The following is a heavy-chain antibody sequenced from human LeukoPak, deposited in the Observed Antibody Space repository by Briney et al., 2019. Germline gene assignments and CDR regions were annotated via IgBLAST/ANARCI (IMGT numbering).Heavy chain of an antibody. D-gene: IGHD6-13*01. CDR3: ASSSSIAAAGLDAFDI. CDR2: INPNSGGT. J-gene: IGHJ3*02. V-gene: IGHV1-2*02. CDR1: GYTFTGYY. Sequence: ASVKVSCKASGYTFTGYYMHWVRQAPGQGLEWMGWINPNSGGTNYAQKFQGRVTMTRDTSISTAYMELSRLRSDDAAVYYCASSSSIAAAGLDAFDIWGQGTMVTVSS.